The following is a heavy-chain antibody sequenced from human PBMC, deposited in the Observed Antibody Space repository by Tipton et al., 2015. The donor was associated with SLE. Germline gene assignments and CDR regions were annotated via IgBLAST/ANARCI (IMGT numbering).Heavy chain of an antibody. CDR2: IYRTGTT. D-gene: IGHD1-26*01. CDR1: DDSVSSAYY. CDR3: ARSWSGRREFDY. V-gene: IGHV4-38-2*02. Sequence: TLSLTCIVSDDSVSSAYYWAWIRQPPGKGLQWIACIYRTGTTYVNPSLKSRVTMSMDTSNNRFSLTMTSLTVADTAVSYCARSWSGRREFDYWGPGTLVTVSS. J-gene: IGHJ4*02.